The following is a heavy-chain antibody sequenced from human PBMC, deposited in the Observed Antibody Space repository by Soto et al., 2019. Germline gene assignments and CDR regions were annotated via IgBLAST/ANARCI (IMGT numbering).Heavy chain of an antibody. CDR3: AKDHYGDYFPLRY. Sequence: GGSLRLSCAASGFTFSGSTIHWVRQTSGKGLEWVGRIPSKTNTYATAYAASVKGRFTISRDDSKNTAYLQMNSLRAEDTAVYYCAKDHYGDYFPLRYWGQGTLVTVSS. CDR2: IPSKTNTYAT. V-gene: IGHV3-73*01. D-gene: IGHD4-17*01. CDR1: GFTFSGST. J-gene: IGHJ4*02.